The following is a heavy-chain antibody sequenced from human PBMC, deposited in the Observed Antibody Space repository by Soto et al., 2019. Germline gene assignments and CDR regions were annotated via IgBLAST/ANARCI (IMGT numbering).Heavy chain of an antibody. Sequence: PSETLSLTCTVSGGSISSYYWSWIRQPPGKGLEWIGYIYYSGSTNYNPSLKSRVTISVDTSKNQFSLKLSSVTAADTAVYYCARIVVVPAAMGGDYFDYWGQGTLVTVSS. CDR1: GGSISSYY. CDR3: ARIVVVPAAMGGDYFDY. J-gene: IGHJ4*02. D-gene: IGHD2-2*01. CDR2: IYYSGST. V-gene: IGHV4-59*01.